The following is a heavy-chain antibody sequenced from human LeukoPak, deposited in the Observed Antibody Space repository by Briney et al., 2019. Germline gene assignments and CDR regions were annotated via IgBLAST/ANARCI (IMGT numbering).Heavy chain of an antibody. CDR3: ARGPLGSSWSGYYYYMDV. D-gene: IGHD6-13*01. J-gene: IGHJ6*03. CDR1: GYSFTGYY. V-gene: IGHV1-2*02. CDR2: INHNSGGI. Sequence: ASVKVSCKASGYSFTGYYLHWVRQARAQGLEWVGWINHNSGGINYAKKSQGRVTMARDTSISTAYMEVSRLRPDDTAVYYCARGPLGSSWSGYYYYMDVWGKGTTVTVSS.